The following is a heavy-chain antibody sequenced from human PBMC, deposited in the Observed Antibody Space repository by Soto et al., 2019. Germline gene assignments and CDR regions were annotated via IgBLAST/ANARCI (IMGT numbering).Heavy chain of an antibody. D-gene: IGHD3-22*01. Sequence: GVSLILSCAASGFTFSSYSMNWVRQAPGKGLEWVSSISSSSSYIYYADSVKGRFTISRDNAKNSLYLQMNSLRAEDTAVYYCARDGPAYYYDSIRSFDIWGQGTMVTVSS. V-gene: IGHV3-21*01. CDR3: ARDGPAYYYDSIRSFDI. J-gene: IGHJ3*02. CDR2: ISSSSSYI. CDR1: GFTFSSYS.